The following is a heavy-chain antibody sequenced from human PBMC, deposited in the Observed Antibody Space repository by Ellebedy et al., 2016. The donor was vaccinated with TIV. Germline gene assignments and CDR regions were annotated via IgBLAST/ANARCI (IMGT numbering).Heavy chain of an antibody. J-gene: IGHJ4*02. D-gene: IGHD6-19*01. Sequence: SETLSLTCTVSGGSISSYHWSWIRQPPGKGLEWIGYIYYSGSTNYNPSLKSRVTISVDTSKNQFSLKLSSVTAADTAVYYCARHPLEWLVGPTYFDYWGPGTLITVSS. CDR2: IYYSGST. CDR3: ARHPLEWLVGPTYFDY. V-gene: IGHV4-59*08. CDR1: GGSISSYH.